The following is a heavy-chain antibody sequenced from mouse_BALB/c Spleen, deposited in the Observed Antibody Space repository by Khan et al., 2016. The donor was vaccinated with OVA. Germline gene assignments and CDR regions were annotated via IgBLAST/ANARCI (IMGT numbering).Heavy chain of an antibody. CDR2: IYPGSDNA. D-gene: IGHD2-3*01. Sequence: QVQLQQSGPELVKPGASVKMSCKASGYTFTYYVITWVKQRTGQGLEWIGEIYPGSDNAYYNERFKGKATLTADKSSNTTHMQLSSPTSEDSAVYFCARGDGYYVYFDYWGQGTTLTVSS. J-gene: IGHJ2*01. V-gene: IGHV1-81*01. CDR1: GYTFTYYV. CDR3: ARGDGYYVYFDY.